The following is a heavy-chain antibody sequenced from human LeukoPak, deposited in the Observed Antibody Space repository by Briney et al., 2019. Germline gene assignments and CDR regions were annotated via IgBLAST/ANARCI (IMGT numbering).Heavy chain of an antibody. V-gene: IGHV3-30*18. CDR1: GFTFSTYG. CDR2: ISYDGSNK. CDR3: AKEYRSGWCYFDY. J-gene: IGHJ4*02. D-gene: IGHD6-19*01. Sequence: GRFLRLSCAASGFTFSTYGMHWVRQAPGKGLEWLAVISYDGSNKYYADSVKGRFTISRDNSKNTLYLQMNSLRAEDTAVYYCAKEYRSGWCYFDYWGQGTLVTVSS.